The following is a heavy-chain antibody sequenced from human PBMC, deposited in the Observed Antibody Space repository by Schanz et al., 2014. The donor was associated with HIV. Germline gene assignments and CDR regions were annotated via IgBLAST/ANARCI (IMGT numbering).Heavy chain of an antibody. J-gene: IGHJ6*02. CDR2: ISGYNGNT. D-gene: IGHD2-21*01. CDR3: ARDGEPYGIDV. CDR1: GYTFINYG. Sequence: QVQLLQPGAELKKPGASVKVSCKASGYTFINYGISWVRQAPGQGLEWMGWISGYNGNTNYAQKIQGRVTMTRDTSTTTAYMELRSLRPDDTAIYYCARDGEPYGIDVWGQGTPVTVSS. V-gene: IGHV1-18*01.